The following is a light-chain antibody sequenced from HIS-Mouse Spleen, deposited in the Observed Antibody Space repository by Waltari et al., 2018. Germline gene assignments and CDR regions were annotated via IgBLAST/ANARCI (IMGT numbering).Light chain of an antibody. CDR3: YSTDSSGNHRV. Sequence: SYELTQPPSVSVSPGQTARITCSGNALPKKHPYWYQQKSGQAPALVIYEDSKRPPGIPERFSGSSSGTMATLTISGAQVEDEADYYCYSTDSSGNHRVFGGGTKLTVL. V-gene: IGLV3-10*01. J-gene: IGLJ2*01. CDR1: ALPKKH. CDR2: EDS.